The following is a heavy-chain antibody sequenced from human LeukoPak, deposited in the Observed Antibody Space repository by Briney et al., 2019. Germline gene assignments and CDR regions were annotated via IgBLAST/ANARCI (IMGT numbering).Heavy chain of an antibody. CDR1: GFTFSSYA. CDR2: ISYDGSNK. J-gene: IGHJ4*02. CDR3: AKVRSGSYPSFDY. Sequence: GGSLRLSCAASGFTFSSYAMHWVRQAPGKGLEGVAVISYDGSNKYYADSVKGRFTISRDNSKNTLYLQMNSLRAEDTAVYYCAKVRSGSYPSFDYWGQGTLVTVSS. D-gene: IGHD1-26*01. V-gene: IGHV3-30-3*01.